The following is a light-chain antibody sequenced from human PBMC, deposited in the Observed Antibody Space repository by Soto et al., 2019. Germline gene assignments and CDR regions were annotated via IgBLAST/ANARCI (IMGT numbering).Light chain of an antibody. Sequence: QSVLTQPPSVSGAPGQRVTISCTGSSSNIGAGYDVHWYQQLPGTAPKLLIYGNSNRPSGVPDRFSGSKSGTSASLAITGLQAEDEADYYCQSYDNSLYVFGTG. CDR1: SSNIGAGYD. CDR2: GNS. V-gene: IGLV1-40*01. J-gene: IGLJ1*01. CDR3: QSYDNSLYV.